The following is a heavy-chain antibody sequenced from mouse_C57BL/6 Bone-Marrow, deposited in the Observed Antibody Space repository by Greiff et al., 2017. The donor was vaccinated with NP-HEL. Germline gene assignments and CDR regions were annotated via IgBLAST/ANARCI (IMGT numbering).Heavy chain of an antibody. Sequence: EVQRVESGGGLVQPGGSLSLSCAASGFTFTDYYMSWVRQPPGKALEWLGFIRNNANGYTTEYSASVKGRFTISRDNSQSILYLQVNALRAEDSAAYSCARYIGLVSSEWYFDVWGTGTTVTVSS. D-gene: IGHD1-1*01. V-gene: IGHV7-3*01. CDR3: ARYIGLVSSEWYFDV. J-gene: IGHJ1*03. CDR1: GFTFTDYY. CDR2: IRNNANGYTT.